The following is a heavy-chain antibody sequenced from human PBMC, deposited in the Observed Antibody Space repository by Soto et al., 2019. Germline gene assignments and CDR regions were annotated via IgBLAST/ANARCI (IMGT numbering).Heavy chain of an antibody. Sequence: PSETLSLTCAVYGGSFSGYYWSWIRQPPGKGLEWIGEINHSGSTNYNPSLKSRVTISVDTSKNQFSLKLSSVTAADTAVYYCARKGSCTNGVCYPFDYWGQGTLVTVSS. CDR2: INHSGST. CDR1: GGSFSGYY. V-gene: IGHV4-34*01. J-gene: IGHJ4*02. CDR3: ARKGSCTNGVCYPFDY. D-gene: IGHD2-8*01.